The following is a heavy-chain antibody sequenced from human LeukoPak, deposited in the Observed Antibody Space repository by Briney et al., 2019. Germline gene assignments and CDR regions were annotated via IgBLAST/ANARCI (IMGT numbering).Heavy chain of an antibody. CDR2: ISGDGGRT. J-gene: IGHJ4*02. D-gene: IGHD6-19*01. V-gene: IGHV3-43*02. CDR1: GFTFDDYA. CDR3: AKDIKGCSGGWYFDY. Sequence: QPGGSLRLSCAASGFTFDDYAMHWVRQAPGKGLEWVSLISGDGGRTYYADSVKGRFTISRDNSKDSLYLQMNSLRTEDTALYYCAKDIKGCSGGWYFDYWGQGTLVTVSS.